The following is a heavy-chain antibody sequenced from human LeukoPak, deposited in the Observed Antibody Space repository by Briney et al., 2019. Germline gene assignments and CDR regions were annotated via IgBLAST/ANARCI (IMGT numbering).Heavy chain of an antibody. CDR2: INHSGST. CDR3: ARVPYGDKYYGMDV. D-gene: IGHD4-17*01. J-gene: IGHJ6*02. CDR1: GGSFSGYY. Sequence: PSETLSLTCAVYGGSFSGYYWSWIRQPPGKGLEWIGEINHSGSTNYNPSLKSRVTISVDTPKNQFSLKLSSVTAADTAVYYCARVPYGDKYYGMDVWGQGTTVTVSS. V-gene: IGHV4-34*01.